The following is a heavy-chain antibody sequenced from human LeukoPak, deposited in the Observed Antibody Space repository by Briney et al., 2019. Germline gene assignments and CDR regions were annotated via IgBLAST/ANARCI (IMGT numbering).Heavy chain of an antibody. V-gene: IGHV4-34*01. CDR1: VGSFSGYY. J-gene: IGHJ4*02. D-gene: IGHD6-13*01. CDR3: ARGIAAAGSRGDY. Sequence: PSETLSLTCAVSVGSFSGYYWSWIRQPPGKGLEWIGEINHSGSTNSNPSLKSRVTISVDTSKNQFSLQLSSVTAADTVVYYCARGIAAAGSRGDYWGEGTLVTVSS. CDR2: INHSGST.